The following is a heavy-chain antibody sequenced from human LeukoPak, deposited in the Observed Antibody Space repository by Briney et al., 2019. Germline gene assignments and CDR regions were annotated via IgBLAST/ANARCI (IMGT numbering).Heavy chain of an antibody. V-gene: IGHV3-33*01. D-gene: IGHD3-10*01. J-gene: IGHJ4*02. CDR3: ARELSGSSAINYFDY. Sequence: GRSLRLSCAASGFIFSSYGMHWVRQAPGKGLEWVAVIGYDGSNKYYADSVKGRFTISRDNSKNTLYLQMNSLRAADTAVYYCARELSGSSAINYFDYWGQGTLVTVSS. CDR2: IGYDGSNK. CDR1: GFIFSSYG.